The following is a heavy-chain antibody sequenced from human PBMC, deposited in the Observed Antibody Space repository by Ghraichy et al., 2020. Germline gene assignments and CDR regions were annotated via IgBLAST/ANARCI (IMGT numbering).Heavy chain of an antibody. Sequence: ASVKVSCKIGGSPVSTLSMRWVLQARVKGLEWMGSFDPEDGETIYAQKFQGRVTMTEDTSTDTAYMELSSLRSEDTAVYYCATVPGGITHYYYGMDVWGQGTTVTVAS. D-gene: IGHD3-10*01. CDR1: GSPVSTLS. CDR2: FDPEDGET. CDR3: ATVPGGITHYYYGMDV. V-gene: IGHV1-24*01. J-gene: IGHJ6*02.